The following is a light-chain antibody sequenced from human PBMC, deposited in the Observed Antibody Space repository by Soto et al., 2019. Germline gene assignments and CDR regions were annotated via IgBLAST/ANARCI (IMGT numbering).Light chain of an antibody. CDR3: QQYGSSPPWT. V-gene: IGKV3-20*01. CDR1: QSVSSSY. Sequence: EILWTQSPGTLSWSPGERATLSCRASQSVSSSYLAWYQQKPGQAPRLLIYGASSRATGIPDRFSGSGSGTDFPLTISRLEPEDCAVYYCQQYGSSPPWTCGQGTEVELK. J-gene: IGKJ1*01. CDR2: GAS.